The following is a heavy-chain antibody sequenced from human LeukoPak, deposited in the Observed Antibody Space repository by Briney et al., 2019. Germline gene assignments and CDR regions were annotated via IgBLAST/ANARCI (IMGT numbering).Heavy chain of an antibody. V-gene: IGHV3-33*01. CDR2: IWYDGSNK. CDR3: ARSTSSEYDIYHFDY. Sequence: GRSLRLSCAASGFTFSSYGMHWVRQAPGKGLEWVAVIWYDGSNKFYADSVKGRFTISRDNSKNTLYLQMNSLRAEDTAVYYCARSTSSEYDIYHFDYWGQGTLVTVSS. D-gene: IGHD3-9*01. J-gene: IGHJ4*02. CDR1: GFTFSSYG.